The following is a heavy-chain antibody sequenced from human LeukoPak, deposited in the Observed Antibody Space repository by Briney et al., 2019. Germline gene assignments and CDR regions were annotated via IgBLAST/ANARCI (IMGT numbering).Heavy chain of an antibody. CDR3: ATSDTAMDYYYGMDV. V-gene: IGHV1-69*06. CDR2: IIPIFGTA. D-gene: IGHD5-18*01. CDR1: GGTFSSYA. J-gene: IGHJ6*04. Sequence: GASVKVSCKASGGTFSSYAISWVRQAPGQGLEWMGGIIPIFGTANYAQKFQGRVTITADKSTSTAYMELSSLRSEDTAVYYCATSDTAMDYYYGMDVWGKGTTVTVSS.